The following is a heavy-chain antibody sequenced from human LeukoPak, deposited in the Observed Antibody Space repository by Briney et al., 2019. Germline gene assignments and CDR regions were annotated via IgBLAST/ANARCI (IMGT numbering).Heavy chain of an antibody. CDR3: AKAYYYDSSGYLDY. CDR2: ISYDGSNK. V-gene: IGHV3-30*18. J-gene: IGHJ4*02. Sequence: GGSLRLSCAASGFTFSSYGMSWVRQAPGKGLEWVAVISYDGSNKYYADSVKGRFTISRDNSKNTLYLQMNSLRAEDTAVYYCAKAYYYDSSGYLDYWGQGTLVTVSS. D-gene: IGHD3-22*01. CDR1: GFTFSSYG.